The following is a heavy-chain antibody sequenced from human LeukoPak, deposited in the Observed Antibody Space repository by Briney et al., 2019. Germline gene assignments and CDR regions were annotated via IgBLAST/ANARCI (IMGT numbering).Heavy chain of an antibody. J-gene: IGHJ4*02. D-gene: IGHD6-19*01. V-gene: IGHV1-18*01. CDR2: ISAYNGNT. CDR1: GGTFSSYA. Sequence: GASVKVSCKASGGTFSSYAISWVRQAPGQGLEWMGWISAYNGNTNYAQKLQGRVAMTTDTSTSTAYMELRSLRSDDTAVYYCASIAVAGYYFDYWGQGTLVTVSS. CDR3: ASIAVAGYYFDY.